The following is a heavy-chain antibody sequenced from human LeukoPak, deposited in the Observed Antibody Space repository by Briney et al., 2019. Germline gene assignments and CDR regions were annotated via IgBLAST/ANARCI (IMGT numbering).Heavy chain of an antibody. D-gene: IGHD2-15*01. V-gene: IGHV3-23*01. Sequence: PGGSLRLSCAASGFMFSSNWMSWVRLAPGKGLEWVSAISGSGGSTYYADSVKGRFTISRDNSKNTLYLQMNSLRAEDTAVYYCAKALGYCSGGSCPFDYWGQGTLVTVSS. CDR2: ISGSGGST. J-gene: IGHJ4*02. CDR3: AKALGYCSGGSCPFDY. CDR1: GFMFSSNW.